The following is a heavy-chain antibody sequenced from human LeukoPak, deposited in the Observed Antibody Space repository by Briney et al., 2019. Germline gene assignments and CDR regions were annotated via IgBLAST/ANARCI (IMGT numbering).Heavy chain of an antibody. D-gene: IGHD3-10*01. Sequence: GGPLRLSCAASGFTFRNYVIHRVRQAPGKGLEWVAVTSSDLNVKLYADSVKGRFTISRDNSRSTLYLQMNSLRPEDTAIYYCAREGYYGSGSPPSLYFDYWGQGTLVTVSS. CDR2: TSSDLNVK. V-gene: IGHV3-30-3*01. CDR1: GFTFRNYV. J-gene: IGHJ4*02. CDR3: AREGYYGSGSPPSLYFDY.